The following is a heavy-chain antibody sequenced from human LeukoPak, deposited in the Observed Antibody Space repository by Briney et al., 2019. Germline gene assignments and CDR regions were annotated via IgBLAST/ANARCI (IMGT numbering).Heavy chain of an antibody. D-gene: IGHD3-3*01. Sequence: GASLQISCECSGTFFTSYWIGWVRPPPGKGLGWMGIIYPGDSDTRYSSSFQGQVTISADKSIRTAYLQWSSLKASDTAMYYCARLWVKEYYEFWSGYGGPTYYFDYWGQGTLVTVSS. CDR1: GTFFTSYW. CDR3: ARLWVKEYYEFWSGYGGPTYYFDY. CDR2: IYPGDSDT. V-gene: IGHV5-51*01. J-gene: IGHJ4*02.